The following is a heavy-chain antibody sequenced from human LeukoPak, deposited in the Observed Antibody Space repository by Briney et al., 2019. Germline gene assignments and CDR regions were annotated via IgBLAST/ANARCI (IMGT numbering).Heavy chain of an antibody. CDR2: TYYRSKWYN. CDR1: GDSVSSNSAA. Sequence: SQTLSLTCAISGDSVSSNSAAWNWIRQSPSRGLEWLGRTYYRSKWYNDYAVSVKSRITINPDTSKNQLSLQLNSVTPEDTAVYYCARNVAGITMVRGVITPFDYWGQGTLVTVSS. CDR3: ARNVAGITMVRGVITPFDY. V-gene: IGHV6-1*01. D-gene: IGHD3-10*01. J-gene: IGHJ4*02.